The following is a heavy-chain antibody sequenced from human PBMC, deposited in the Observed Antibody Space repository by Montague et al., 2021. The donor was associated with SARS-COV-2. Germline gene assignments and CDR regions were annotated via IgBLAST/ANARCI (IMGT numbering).Heavy chain of an antibody. CDR1: GGSINSDSYY. CDR2: VHYSGNI. J-gene: IGHJ4*02. CDR3: VRHGYGTVFLNNY. Sequence: SETLSLTCSVSGGSINSDSYYWGWIRKPPGKTLEWVGSVHYSGNIYYNPSLKSRVAISVDPSKNQFSLNVSSVTAADTAVHYCVRHGYGTVFLNNYWGQGTLVTVSS. D-gene: IGHD5-18*01. V-gene: IGHV4-39*01.